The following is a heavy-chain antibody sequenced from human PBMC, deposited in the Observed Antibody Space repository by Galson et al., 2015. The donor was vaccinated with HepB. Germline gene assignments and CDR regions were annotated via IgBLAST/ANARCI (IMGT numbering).Heavy chain of an antibody. CDR1: GGTFSSYA. Sequence: SVKVSCKASGGTFSSYAISWVRQAPGQGLEWMGGIIPIFGTANYAQKFQGRVTITADESTSTAYMELSSLRSEDTAVYYCARDRRSGVYPGYYYYYYMDVWGKGTTVTVS. D-gene: IGHD5/OR15-5a*01. CDR3: ARDRRSGVYPGYYYYYYMDV. J-gene: IGHJ6*03. V-gene: IGHV1-69*13. CDR2: IIPIFGTA.